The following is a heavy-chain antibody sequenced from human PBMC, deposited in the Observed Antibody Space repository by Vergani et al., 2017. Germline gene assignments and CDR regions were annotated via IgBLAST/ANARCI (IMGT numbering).Heavy chain of an antibody. CDR3: VKGAGSYENFFDS. Sequence: EVQLLESGGSLKQPGGSVRLSCAASGFTFSTYAMHWVRQAPGKGLEWVSALIGGGGITYYADSFKGRFIISRDNSRDTLYLQMNSLRPEDTATYYCVKGAGSYENFFDSWGQGTLVTVSS. V-gene: IGHV3-23*01. D-gene: IGHD1-26*01. CDR2: LIGGGGIT. J-gene: IGHJ4*02. CDR1: GFTFSTYA.